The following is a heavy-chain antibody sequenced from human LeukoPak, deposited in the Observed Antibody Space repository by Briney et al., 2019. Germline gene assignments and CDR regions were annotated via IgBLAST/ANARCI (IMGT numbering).Heavy chain of an antibody. CDR3: ARVPKDDAFDI. V-gene: IGHV4-30-2*01. Sequence: SQPLSLTCAVSGGSISSGGYSWSWIRQPPGKGLEWIGYIYHSGSTYYNPSLKSRVTISVDRSKNQFSLKLSSVTAANTAVYYCARVPKDDAFDIWGQGTMVIVSS. CDR2: IYHSGST. CDR1: GGSISSGGYS. J-gene: IGHJ3*02.